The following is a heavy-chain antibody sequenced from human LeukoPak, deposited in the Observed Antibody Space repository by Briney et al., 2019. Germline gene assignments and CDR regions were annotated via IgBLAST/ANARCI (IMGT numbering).Heavy chain of an antibody. J-gene: IGHJ3*02. D-gene: IGHD1-26*01. CDR3: ARESNGSYLRHDAFDI. V-gene: IGHV3-48*03. CDR1: GFTFSSYE. CDR2: ISSSGSTI. Sequence: TGGSLRLSCAASGFTFSSYEMNWVRQAPGKGLEWVSYISSSGSTIYYADSVKGRFTISRDNAKNSLYLQMNSLRAEDTAVYYCARESNGSYLRHDAFDIWGQGTMVTVSS.